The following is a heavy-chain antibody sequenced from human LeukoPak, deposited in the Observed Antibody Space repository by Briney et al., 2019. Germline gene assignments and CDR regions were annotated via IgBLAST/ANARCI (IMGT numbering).Heavy chain of an antibody. Sequence: GGSLRLSCAASEFTFSSYAMNWVRQAPGKGLEWISYISSSGSSIYYADSVRGRFTISRDNAKNSLYLQMNSLRAEDTAVYYCARALTFDYYDSSGFDYWGQGTLVTVSS. CDR3: ARALTFDYYDSSGFDY. J-gene: IGHJ4*02. V-gene: IGHV3-48*03. D-gene: IGHD3-22*01. CDR1: EFTFSSYA. CDR2: ISSSGSSI.